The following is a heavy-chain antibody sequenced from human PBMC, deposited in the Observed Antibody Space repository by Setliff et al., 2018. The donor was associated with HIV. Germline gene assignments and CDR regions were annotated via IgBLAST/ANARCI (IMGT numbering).Heavy chain of an antibody. D-gene: IGHD6-19*01. V-gene: IGHV4-38-2*01. CDR2: IYHTGST. Sequence: PSETLSLTCVVSGNSISSGYYWGWVRQPPGKGLEWIGSIYHTGSTYYNPSLKGRVTMSVDTSRNQFSLKLSSVTATDTAVYYCTRQSPVAGSGAFDIWGQGTMVTVS. CDR1: GNSISSGYY. J-gene: IGHJ3*02. CDR3: TRQSPVAGSGAFDI.